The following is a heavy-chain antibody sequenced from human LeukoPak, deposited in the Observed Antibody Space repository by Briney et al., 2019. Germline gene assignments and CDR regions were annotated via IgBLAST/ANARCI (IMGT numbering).Heavy chain of an antibody. CDR3: ARDERGIQLWLPDY. D-gene: IGHD5-18*01. J-gene: IGHJ4*02. CDR2: ISGSGGST. V-gene: IGHV3-23*01. CDR1: GFTFSRYG. Sequence: GGSLRLSCAASGFTFSRYGMSWVRQAPGKGLEWVSAISGSGGSTYYADSVKGRFTISRDNSKNTLYLQMNSLRAEDTALYYCARDERGIQLWLPDYWGQGTLVTVSS.